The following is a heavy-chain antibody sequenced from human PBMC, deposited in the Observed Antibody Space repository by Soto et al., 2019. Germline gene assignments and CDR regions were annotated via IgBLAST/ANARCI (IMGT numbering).Heavy chain of an antibody. D-gene: IGHD5-12*01. CDR2: IYYSGST. V-gene: IGHV4-39*01. J-gene: IGHJ4*01. CDR1: GGSISSSIYY. CDR3: ARHRMATIY. Sequence: PSETLSLTCTVSGGSISSSIYYWGWIRQPPGKGLEWIGNIYYSGSTYYNPSLQSRVTISVDTSKNQFSLRLNSVTASDTAVYYCARHRMATIYWGHGALVTVS.